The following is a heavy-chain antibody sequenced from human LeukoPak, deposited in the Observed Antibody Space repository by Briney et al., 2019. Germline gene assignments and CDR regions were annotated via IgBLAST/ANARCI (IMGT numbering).Heavy chain of an antibody. V-gene: IGHV3-7*01. CDR3: ARDAEWSIDY. D-gene: IGHD3-3*01. J-gene: IGHJ4*02. CDR2: ISKDGSER. Sequence: PGGSLRLSCEASGFTFSSHWMRWARQAPGKGLEWVADISKDGSERNYVDSVKGRFSISRDNAKNSLHLQMNSLRADDTAVYYCARDAEWSIDYWGQGTLVTVSS. CDR1: GFTFSSHW.